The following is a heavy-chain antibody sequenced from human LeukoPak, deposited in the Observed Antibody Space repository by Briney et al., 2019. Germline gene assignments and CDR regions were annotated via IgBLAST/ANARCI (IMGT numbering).Heavy chain of an antibody. CDR3: ARTLRFLEWFDY. V-gene: IGHV4-31*03. Sequence: PSQTLSLTCTVSGGSISSGGYYWSWIRQHPGKGLEWIGYIYYSGSTYYNPSLKSRVTISVDTSKNRFSLKLSSVTAADTAVYYCARTLRFLEWFDYWGQGTLVTVSS. CDR1: GGSISSGGYY. D-gene: IGHD3-3*01. CDR2: IYYSGST. J-gene: IGHJ4*02.